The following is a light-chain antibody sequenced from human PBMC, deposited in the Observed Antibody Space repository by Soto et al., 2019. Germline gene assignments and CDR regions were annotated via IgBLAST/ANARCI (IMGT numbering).Light chain of an antibody. CDR3: QQSDT. Sequence: AIQLTQSPSSLSASVGDRVTITCRASQGISSALAWYQQKPGKAPKLLIYDASSLESGVPSRFSGSGSGTDFTLTISSLQREDFATYSCQQSDTFGQGTKLEIK. V-gene: IGKV1-13*02. CDR1: QGISSA. J-gene: IGKJ2*01. CDR2: DAS.